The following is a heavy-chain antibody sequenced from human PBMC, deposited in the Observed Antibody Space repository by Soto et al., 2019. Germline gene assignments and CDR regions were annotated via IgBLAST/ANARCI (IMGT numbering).Heavy chain of an antibody. CDR2: IYYSGST. CDR1: GGSISSSSYY. J-gene: IGHJ4*02. Sequence: QLQLQESGPGLVKPSETLSLTCTVSGGSISSSSYYWGWIRQPPGKGLEWIGSIYYSGSTYYNPSLKSRVTISVDTSKNQFSLKLSSVTAADTAVYYCARHFRYPGTVLDWWGQGTLVTVSS. D-gene: IGHD3-10*01. CDR3: ARHFRYPGTVLDW. V-gene: IGHV4-39*01.